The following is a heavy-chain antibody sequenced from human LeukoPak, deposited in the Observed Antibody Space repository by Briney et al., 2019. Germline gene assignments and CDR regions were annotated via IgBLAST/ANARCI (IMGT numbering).Heavy chain of an antibody. D-gene: IGHD3-22*01. CDR1: GFTFSSYW. Sequence: GGSLRLSCEASGFTFSSYWMSWVRQAPGKGLEWVANIKTDGSEKYYVDSVKGRFTISRDNAKNSLYLQMNSLRAEDTAVYYCVSFYETYWGRGTLVTVSS. V-gene: IGHV3-7*01. CDR2: IKTDGSEK. J-gene: IGHJ4*02. CDR3: VSFYETY.